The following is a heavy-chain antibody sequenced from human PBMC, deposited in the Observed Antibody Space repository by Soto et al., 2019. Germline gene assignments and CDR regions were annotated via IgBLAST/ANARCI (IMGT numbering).Heavy chain of an antibody. J-gene: IGHJ4*02. CDR1: GYTFTSYG. V-gene: IGHV1-18*01. Sequence: ASVKVSCKSSGYTFTSYGIIWVRQAPGQGLEWMGWISANNGNTNYAQKLQGRVTITTDTSTSTAYMELSSLRSEDTAVYYCARPLYGGNERFDYWGQGTLVTVS. CDR2: ISANNGNT. CDR3: ARPLYGGNERFDY. D-gene: IGHD4-17*01.